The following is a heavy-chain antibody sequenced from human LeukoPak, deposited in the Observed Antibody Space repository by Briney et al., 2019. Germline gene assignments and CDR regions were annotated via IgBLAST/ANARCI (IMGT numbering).Heavy chain of an antibody. J-gene: IGHJ6*03. CDR2: INHSGST. D-gene: IGHD2/OR15-2a*01. V-gene: IGHV4-34*01. CDR1: GGSFSGYY. Sequence: SETLSLSCAVYGGSFSGYYWSWIRQPPGKGREWIGEINHSGSTNYNPSLKSRVTISVDTSKNQFSLKLSSVTAADTAVYYCARPLGTSNFRFANYMDVWGKGATVTVSS. CDR3: ARPLGTSNFRFANYMDV.